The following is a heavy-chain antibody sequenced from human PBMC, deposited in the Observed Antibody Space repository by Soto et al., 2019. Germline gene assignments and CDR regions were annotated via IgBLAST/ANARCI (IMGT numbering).Heavy chain of an antibody. D-gene: IGHD2-15*01. CDR2: IIPIFGTA. CDR3: ARESRYCSGGSCYFLPGIDY. CDR1: GGTLGSYA. Sequence: ASVKVSCKASGGTLGSYASSWVRQAPGQGLEWMGGIIPIFGTANYAQKFQGRVTITADESTSTAYMELSSLGSEDTAVYYCARESRYCSGGSCYFLPGIDYWGQGTLVTVSS. J-gene: IGHJ4*02. V-gene: IGHV1-69*13.